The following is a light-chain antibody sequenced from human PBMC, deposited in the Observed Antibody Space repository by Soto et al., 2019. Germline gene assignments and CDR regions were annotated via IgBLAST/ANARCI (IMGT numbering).Light chain of an antibody. CDR1: SSNIGNNY. J-gene: IGLJ2*01. CDR3: GTWDTGLTGEL. Sequence: QSVLTQPPSVSAAPGQKVTISCSGSSSNIGNNYVSWYQHLPGTAPKLLIYENNKRPSGIPDRFSGSKSGTSATLGITGLQTGDEADYYCGTWDTGLTGELFGGGTKLTVL. CDR2: ENN. V-gene: IGLV1-51*02.